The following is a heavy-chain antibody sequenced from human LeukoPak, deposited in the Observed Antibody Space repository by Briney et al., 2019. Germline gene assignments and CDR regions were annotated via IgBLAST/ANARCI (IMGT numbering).Heavy chain of an antibody. J-gene: IGHJ4*02. D-gene: IGHD5-24*01. V-gene: IGHV1-18*01. Sequence: ASVKVSRKASGYTFTSYGISWVRQAPGQGLEWMGWISAYNGNTNYAQKLQGRVTMTTDTSTSTAYMELRSLRSGDTAVYYCARDGWDGYNSQIIDYWGQGTLVTVSS. CDR2: ISAYNGNT. CDR1: GYTFTSYG. CDR3: ARDGWDGYNSQIIDY.